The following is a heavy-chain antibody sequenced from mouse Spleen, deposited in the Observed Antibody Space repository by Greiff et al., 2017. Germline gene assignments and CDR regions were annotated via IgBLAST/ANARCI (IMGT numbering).Heavy chain of an antibody. CDR2: FYPGSGSI. Sequence: QVQLQQSGAELVKPGASVKLSCKASGYTFTEYTIHWVKQRSGQGLEWIGWFYPGSGSIKYNEKFKDKATLTADKSSSTVYMELSRLTSEDSAVYFCARHEEGSYYGYDSYAMDYWGQGTSVTVSS. V-gene: IGHV1-62-2*01. CDR3: ARHEEGSYYGYDSYAMDY. D-gene: IGHD2-12*01. CDR1: GYTFTEYT. J-gene: IGHJ4*01.